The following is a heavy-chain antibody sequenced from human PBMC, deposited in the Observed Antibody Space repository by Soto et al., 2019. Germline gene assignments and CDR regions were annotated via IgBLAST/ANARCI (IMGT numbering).Heavy chain of an antibody. CDR2: ISFDGSNK. CDR1: GFSFSSYA. J-gene: IGHJ4*02. Sequence: QVQLVESGGGVVQPGRSLRLSCVASGFSFSSYAMHWVRQAPGKGLEWVAVISFDGSNKYYADSVKDRFTISRDNSKNTLYVQMNSLRAEDTAGYYCGRDRRFGNGDNFGFDYWGQGTLVTVSS. V-gene: IGHV3-30-3*01. D-gene: IGHD3-10*01. CDR3: GRDRRFGNGDNFGFDY.